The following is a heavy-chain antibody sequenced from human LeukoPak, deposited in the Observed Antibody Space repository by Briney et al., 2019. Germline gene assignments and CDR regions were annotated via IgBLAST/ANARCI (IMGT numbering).Heavy chain of an antibody. CDR1: GFTFSDYY. CDR3: ARVGSTVAAGTPDY. CDR2: ISGSGSHT. D-gene: IGHD6-13*01. J-gene: IGHJ4*02. Sequence: GGSLRLSCAASGFTFSDYYMSWIRQAPGKGLEWLSYISGSGSHTTYADSVRGRFTISRDNAKNSLSLQVNSLRADDTAVYYCARVGSTVAAGTPDYWGQGTLVTVSS. V-gene: IGHV3-11*06.